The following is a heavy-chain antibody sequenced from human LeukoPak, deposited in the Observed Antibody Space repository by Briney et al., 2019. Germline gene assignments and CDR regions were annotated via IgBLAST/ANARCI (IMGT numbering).Heavy chain of an antibody. J-gene: IGHJ5*02. D-gene: IGHD1-26*01. CDR1: GYTFTSYG. V-gene: IGHV1-69*05. CDR3: ATSAEWELPDLGWFDP. Sequence: SVKVSCKASGYTFTSYGISWVRQAPGQGLEWMGGIIPIFGTANYAQKFQGRVTITTDESTSTAYMELSSLRSEDTAVYYCATSAEWELPDLGWFDPWGQGTLVTVSS. CDR2: IIPIFGTA.